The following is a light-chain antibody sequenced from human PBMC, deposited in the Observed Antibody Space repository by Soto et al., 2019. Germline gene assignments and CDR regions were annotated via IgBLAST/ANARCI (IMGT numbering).Light chain of an antibody. CDR2: DAS. J-gene: IGKJ3*01. V-gene: IGKV3-11*01. CDR3: QQRSNWPLM. Sequence: EIVLTQSPGTLSLSPGESATLSCSASQGIGRYLAWFQQKPGQAPRLLIYDASTRATGIPARFSGSGSGTDFSLAISSLEPEDCAVYYCQQRSNWPLMVGPGTKVEIK. CDR1: QGIGRY.